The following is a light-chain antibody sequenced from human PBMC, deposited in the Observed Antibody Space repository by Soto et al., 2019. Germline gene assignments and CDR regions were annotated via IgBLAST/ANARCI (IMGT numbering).Light chain of an antibody. J-gene: IGKJ4*01. CDR3: QQRSNWPPGLT. Sequence: EIVLTQSPATLSLSPGERATLSCRASQSVSSYLAWYQQKPGQAPRLLIYDASNSATGIPARFSGSASGTDFTLTISSLKPEDFAVYYCQQRSNWPPGLTFGGGTKVEIK. CDR1: QSVSSY. V-gene: IGKV3-11*01. CDR2: DAS.